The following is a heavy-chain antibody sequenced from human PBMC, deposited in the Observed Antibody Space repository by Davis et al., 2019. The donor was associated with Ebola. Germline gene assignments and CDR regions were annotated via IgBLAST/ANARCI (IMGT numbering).Heavy chain of an antibody. D-gene: IGHD3-10*01. J-gene: IGHJ4*02. CDR1: GGSISSYY. CDR2: INHSGST. Sequence: MPSETLSLTCTVSGGSISSYYWSWIRQPPGKGLEWIGEINHSGSTNYNPSLRSRVTISVDTSKNQFSLKLSPVTAADTAVYYCARGDYYGSGSTDYWGQGTLVTVSS. V-gene: IGHV4-34*01. CDR3: ARGDYYGSGSTDY.